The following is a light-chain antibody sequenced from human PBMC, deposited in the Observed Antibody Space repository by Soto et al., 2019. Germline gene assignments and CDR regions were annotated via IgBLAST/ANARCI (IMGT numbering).Light chain of an antibody. CDR2: GAP. CDR1: QSVRSN. J-gene: IGKJ2*01. CDR3: QQYNNWPPMYT. Sequence: EIVMTQSPDTLSVSPGERATLSCRASQSVRSNLAWYQQKPGQAPRLLIYGAPTRATGIPARFSGSGSGTEFTLTISSLQSEDFAVYYCQQYNNWPPMYTFGQGTKLEIK. V-gene: IGKV3-15*01.